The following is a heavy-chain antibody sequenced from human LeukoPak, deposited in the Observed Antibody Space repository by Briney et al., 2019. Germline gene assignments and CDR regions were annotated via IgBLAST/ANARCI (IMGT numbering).Heavy chain of an antibody. CDR2: ISYDGSNK. J-gene: IGHJ4*02. CDR1: GFTFSSYA. CDR3: AKGHYDSWSGFYGIWY. V-gene: IGHV3-30-3*01. D-gene: IGHD3-3*01. Sequence: GRSLRLSCAASGFTFSSYAMHWVRQAPGKGLEWVAVISYDGSNKYYADSVKGRFTISRDNSKNTLYLQMNSLRAEDTAVYYCAKGHYDSWSGFYGIWYWGQGTLVTVPS.